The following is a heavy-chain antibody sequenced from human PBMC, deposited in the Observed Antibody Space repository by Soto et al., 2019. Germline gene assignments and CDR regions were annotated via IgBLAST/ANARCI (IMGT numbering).Heavy chain of an antibody. CDR2: IFHSGRT. J-gene: IGHJ4*02. V-gene: IGHV4-31*03. Sequence: QVQLQESGPGLVKPSQTLSLTCTVSGGSMSNRYYYWSWVRQNPGQGLEWIGHIFHSGRTYYNPSLKSRVSISVDTSKNQFSLNLNSVTAADTAVYYCARWVEVSLDYLDSWGQGIPVTVSS. D-gene: IGHD2-15*01. CDR1: GGSMSNRYYY. CDR3: ARWVEVSLDYLDS.